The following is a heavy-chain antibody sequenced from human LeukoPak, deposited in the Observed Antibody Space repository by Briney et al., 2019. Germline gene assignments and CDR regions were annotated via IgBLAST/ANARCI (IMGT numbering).Heavy chain of an antibody. D-gene: IGHD2-2*01. J-gene: IGHJ4*02. CDR1: GFTFSACS. CDR3: ARDGTGWSRDY. V-gene: IGHV3-21*01. Sequence: GGSLRLSCAASGFTFSACSMNWARQAPGKGLEWVSVISSDSAYIYYADSVKGRFTVSRDNAKNSLSLHMSSLRAEDTGVYYCARDGTGWSRDYWGQGTLVTVSS. CDR2: ISSDSAYI.